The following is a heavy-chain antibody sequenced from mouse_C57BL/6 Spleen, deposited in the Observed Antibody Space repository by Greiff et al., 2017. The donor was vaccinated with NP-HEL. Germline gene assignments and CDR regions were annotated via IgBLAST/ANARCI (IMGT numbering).Heavy chain of an antibody. V-gene: IGHV14-3*01. CDR2: IDPANGNT. CDR1: GFNIKNTY. D-gene: IGHD1-1*01. J-gene: IGHJ4*01. Sequence: VQLQQSVAELVRPGASVKLSCTASGFNIKNTYMHWVKQRPEQGLEWIGRIDPANGNTKYAPKFQGQATITADTSSNTAYLQLSSLTSEDTAIYYCAYYYGSSYSAMDYWGQGTSVTVSS. CDR3: AYYYGSSYSAMDY.